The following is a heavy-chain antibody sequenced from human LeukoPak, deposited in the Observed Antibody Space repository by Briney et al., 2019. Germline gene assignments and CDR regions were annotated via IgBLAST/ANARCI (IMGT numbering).Heavy chain of an antibody. CDR1: GGSISSGGYY. Sequence: PSDTLSLTCTVSGGSISSGGYYWSWIRQHPGKGLEWIGYIYYSGSTYYNPSLKSRVTISVDTSKNQFSLKLSSVTAADTAVYYCAAQAGAVAGYYFDYWGQGTLVTVSS. D-gene: IGHD6-19*01. V-gene: IGHV4-31*03. CDR3: AAQAGAVAGYYFDY. J-gene: IGHJ4*02. CDR2: IYYSGST.